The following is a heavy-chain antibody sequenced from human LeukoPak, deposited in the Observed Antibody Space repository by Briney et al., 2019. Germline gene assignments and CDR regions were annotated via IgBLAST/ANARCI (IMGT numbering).Heavy chain of an antibody. CDR3: AKVGGCGI. Sequence: GGALRLSCAAAGFAFSTYGMSWVRQAPGKGPDRVSAIRGSGGSIYYADSVTGRFTISRDNSKTTMYLQMHSLRAEDTAVYYCAKVGGCGIWGQGTMVTVSS. D-gene: IGHD4/OR15-4a*01. V-gene: IGHV3-23*01. CDR1: GFAFSTYG. J-gene: IGHJ3*02. CDR2: IRGSGGSI.